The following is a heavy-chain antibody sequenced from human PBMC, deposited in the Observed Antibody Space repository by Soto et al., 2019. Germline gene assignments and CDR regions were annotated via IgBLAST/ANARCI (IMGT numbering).Heavy chain of an antibody. CDR3: ASFTTSQPGYYFDY. V-gene: IGHV4-30-2*01. CDR2: IYHSGST. CDR1: GGSISSGGYS. D-gene: IGHD2-2*01. J-gene: IGHJ4*02. Sequence: SETLSLTCAVSGGSISSGGYSWSWIRQPPGKGLEWIGYIYHSGSTYYNPSLKSRVTISVDRSKNQFSLKLSSVTAADTAVYYCASFTTSQPGYYFDYWGQGTLVTVSS.